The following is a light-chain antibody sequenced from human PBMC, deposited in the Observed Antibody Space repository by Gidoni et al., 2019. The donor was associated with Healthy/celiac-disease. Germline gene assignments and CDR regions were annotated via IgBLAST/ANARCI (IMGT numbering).Light chain of an antibody. CDR1: QSLLHSNGYNY. CDR2: LGS. J-gene: IGKJ2*01. CDR3: MQALQTPPYT. Sequence: DMVMNQSPLSLPVTPGEPASISCRSSQSLLHSNGYNYLDWYLQKPGQSPQLLIYLGSNRASGVPDRFSGSGSGTDFTLKISRVEAEDVGVYYCMQALQTPPYTFGQGTKLEIK. V-gene: IGKV2-28*01.